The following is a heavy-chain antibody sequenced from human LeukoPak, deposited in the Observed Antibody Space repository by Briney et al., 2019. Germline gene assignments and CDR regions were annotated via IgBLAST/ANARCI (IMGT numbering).Heavy chain of an antibody. J-gene: IGHJ5*02. CDR2: ISAYNGNT. CDR3: ARDLPVPRMYSSGWYGVAGRWFDP. CDR1: GYTFTSYG. Sequence: ASVKVSCKASGYTFTSYGISWVRQAPGQGLEWMGWISAYNGNTNYAQKLQGRVTMTTDTSTSTAYMELRSLRSDDTAVYSCARDLPVPRMYSSGWYGVAGRWFDPWGQGTLVTVSS. V-gene: IGHV1-18*01. D-gene: IGHD6-19*01.